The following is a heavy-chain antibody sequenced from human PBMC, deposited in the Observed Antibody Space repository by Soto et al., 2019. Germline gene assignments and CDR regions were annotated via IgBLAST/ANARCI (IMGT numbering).Heavy chain of an antibody. V-gene: IGHV3-21*01. D-gene: IGHD1-1*01. J-gene: IGHJ3*02. CDR1: GFTFSSYS. Sequence: EVQVVESGGGLVNPGGSLRLSCAASGFTFSSYSMNWVRQAPGKGLEWVSSISYDSTYIFYADSVKGRFTIARDNAKNLLSLQTSSLRAEDTALYYCARSPTGNAFDTWGQGTMVTVSS. CDR3: ARSPTGNAFDT. CDR2: ISYDSTYI.